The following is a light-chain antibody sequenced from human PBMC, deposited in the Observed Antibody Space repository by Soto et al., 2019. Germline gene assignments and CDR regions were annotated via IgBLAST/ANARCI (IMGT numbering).Light chain of an antibody. CDR1: QNIITW. J-gene: IGKJ1*01. CDR3: QQYHVFAWT. V-gene: IGKV1-5*03. CDR2: KAS. Sequence: DIQMTHSPSTLSASVGDRVTISCRASQNIITWVAWYQQKPGKAPNLLIYKASSLQSGVPSRFSGSGSGTEFTLTINSLQPDDSATYYCQQYHVFAWTFGQGTKVEIE.